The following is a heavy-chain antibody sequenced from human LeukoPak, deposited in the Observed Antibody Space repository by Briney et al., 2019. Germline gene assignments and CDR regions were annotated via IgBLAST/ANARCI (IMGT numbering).Heavy chain of an antibody. CDR3: AKSHSVAQRGYFDY. J-gene: IGHJ4*02. V-gene: IGHV3-23*01. CDR1: GFTVSSNY. D-gene: IGHD2-15*01. Sequence: PGGSLRLSCAASGFTVSSNYMTWVRQAPGKGLEWVSTISDSGGSTYYADSVKGRFTISRDNSKDTLYVQLNNLRAEDAAVYYCAKSHSVAQRGYFDYWGQGTLVTVSS. CDR2: ISDSGGST.